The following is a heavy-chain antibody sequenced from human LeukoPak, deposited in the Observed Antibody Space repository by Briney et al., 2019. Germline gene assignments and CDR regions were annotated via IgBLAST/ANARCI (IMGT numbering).Heavy chain of an antibody. Sequence: PGGSLRLSCAASGFTFSSYAMHWVRQAPGKGLEWVAVISYDGSNKYYADSVKGRFTISRDNSRSTLYLQMNSLRAEDTAVYYCARESPLAYCGGDCPNYLDYWGQGTLVTVSS. CDR3: ARESPLAYCGGDCPNYLDY. CDR1: GFTFSSYA. V-gene: IGHV3-30*14. CDR2: ISYDGSNK. J-gene: IGHJ4*02. D-gene: IGHD2-21*02.